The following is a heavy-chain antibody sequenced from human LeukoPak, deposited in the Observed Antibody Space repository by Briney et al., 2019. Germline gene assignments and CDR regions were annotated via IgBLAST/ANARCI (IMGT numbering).Heavy chain of an antibody. CDR3: AKDDVYYDSFDY. J-gene: IGHJ4*02. Sequence: GGSLRLSCAASRFTFSNYGMHWVRQAPGKGLEWVAFIRFDGSNKNYADSVKGRFTISRDNSKNTLYLQMNSLRAEDTAVYYCAKDDVYYDSFDYWGQGTLVTVSS. V-gene: IGHV3-30*02. D-gene: IGHD3-22*01. CDR2: IRFDGSNK. CDR1: RFTFSNYG.